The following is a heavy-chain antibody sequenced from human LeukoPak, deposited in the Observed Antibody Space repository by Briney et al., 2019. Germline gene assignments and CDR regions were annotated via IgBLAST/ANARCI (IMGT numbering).Heavy chain of an antibody. V-gene: IGHV3-7*01. CDR1: GFSFSSYW. J-gene: IGHJ3*02. CDR3: ARTITYYDFWSGSPVFDI. D-gene: IGHD3-3*01. CDR2: IKQDGSEK. Sequence: GGSLRLSXAASGFSFSSYWMSWVRQAPGKGLEWVANIKQDGSEKYYVDSVKGRFTISRDNAKNSLYLQMNSLRAEDTAVYYCARTITYYDFWSGSPVFDIWGQGTMVTVSS.